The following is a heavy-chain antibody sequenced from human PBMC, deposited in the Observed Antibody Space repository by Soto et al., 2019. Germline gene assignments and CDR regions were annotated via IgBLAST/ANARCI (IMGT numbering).Heavy chain of an antibody. CDR2: INPNSGGT. V-gene: IGHV1-2*04. D-gene: IGHD3-16*02. CDR1: GYTFTSYG. CDR3: ARSRIMITFGGVIVPANLDY. Sequence: ASVKVSCKASGYTFTSYGISWVRQAPGQGLEWMGWINPNSGGTNYAQKFQGWVTMTRDTSISTAYMELSRLRSDDTAVYYCARSRIMITFGGVIVPANLDYWGQGTLVTVSS. J-gene: IGHJ4*02.